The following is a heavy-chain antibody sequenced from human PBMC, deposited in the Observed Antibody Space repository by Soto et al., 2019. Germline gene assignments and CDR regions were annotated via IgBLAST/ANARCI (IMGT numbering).Heavy chain of an antibody. Sequence: GGSLRLSCASSGFPFSIYSMSWVRQAPGKGLEWVSGISATGGSKHYADSVRGRFAISRDNFKATLFLYMNSLRAEDTAVYYCAKSTGDTWTTHYFDYWGKGILVTVSS. J-gene: IGHJ4*02. D-gene: IGHD4-4*01. V-gene: IGHV3-23*01. CDR1: GFPFSIYS. CDR2: ISATGGSK. CDR3: AKSTGDTWTTHYFDY.